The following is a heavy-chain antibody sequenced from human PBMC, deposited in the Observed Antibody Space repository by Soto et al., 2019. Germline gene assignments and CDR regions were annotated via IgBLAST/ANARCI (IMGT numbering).Heavy chain of an antibody. J-gene: IGHJ4*02. D-gene: IGHD2-21*02. Sequence: EVQLLESGGGLVQPGGSLRLSCAASGFTFSSYAMSWVRQAPGKGLEWVSAISGSGGSTYYADSVKGRFTISRDNSKNTLYLHMNSLRAEDTAVYYCAKTISDGGNYLDYWGQGTLVTVSS. V-gene: IGHV3-23*01. CDR1: GFTFSSYA. CDR3: AKTISDGGNYLDY. CDR2: ISGSGGST.